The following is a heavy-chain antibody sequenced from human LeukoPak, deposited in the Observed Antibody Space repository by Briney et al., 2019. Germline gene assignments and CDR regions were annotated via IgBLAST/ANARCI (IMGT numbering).Heavy chain of an antibody. J-gene: IGHJ6*02. CDR3: ARVCSSTSCPRPMDV. CDR2: INPNSGGT. CDR1: GYTFTGYY. D-gene: IGHD2-2*01. V-gene: IGHV1-2*02. Sequence: ASVTVSCKASGYTFTGYYMHWVRQAPGQGLEWMGWINPNSGGTNYAQKFQGRVTMTRDTSISTAYMELSRLRSDDTAVYYCARVCSSTSCPRPMDVWGQGTTVTVSS.